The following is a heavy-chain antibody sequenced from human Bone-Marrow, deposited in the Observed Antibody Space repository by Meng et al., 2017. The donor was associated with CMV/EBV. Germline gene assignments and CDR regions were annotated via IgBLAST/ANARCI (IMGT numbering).Heavy chain of an antibody. D-gene: IGHD1-26*01. CDR1: GYTFTTYD. V-gene: IGHV1-8*01. CDR2: MNPNSGNT. Sequence: ASVKVSCKASGYTFTTYDINWVRQATGQGLEWMGWMNPNSGNTGYAQKFQGRVTMTRVTSISTAYMELSSLTSDDTAVYYCARDGEVGATSYYYYGMDVWGQGTTVTVSS. CDR3: ARDGEVGATSYYYYGMDV. J-gene: IGHJ6*02.